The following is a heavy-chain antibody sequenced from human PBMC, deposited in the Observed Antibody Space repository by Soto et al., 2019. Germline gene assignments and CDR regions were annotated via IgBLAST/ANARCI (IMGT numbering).Heavy chain of an antibody. CDR1: GFTFSSYA. V-gene: IGHV3-23*01. J-gene: IGHJ4*02. CDR2: ISGSGDST. D-gene: IGHD1-1*01. Sequence: EVQLLESGVGLVQPGKSLRLSCAASGFTFSSYAMSWVRQAPGKGLEWVSVISGSGDSTYYADSVKGRFTISRDNSKNTLYLQMNSLRAEDTAVYYCAKRATGTYFDYWGQGTLVTVSS. CDR3: AKRATGTYFDY.